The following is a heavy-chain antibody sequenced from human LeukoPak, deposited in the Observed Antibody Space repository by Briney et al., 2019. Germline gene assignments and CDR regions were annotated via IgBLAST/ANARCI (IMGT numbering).Heavy chain of an antibody. CDR3: ARDLQLLYTGRGYYYYGMDV. D-gene: IGHD2-2*02. CDR2: ISYDGSNK. J-gene: IGHJ6*02. V-gene: IGHV3-30-3*01. CDR1: GFTFSSYA. Sequence: GGSLRLSCAASGFTFSSYAMHWVRQAPGKGLEWVAVISYDGSNKYYADSVKGRFTISRDNSKNTLYLQMNSLRAEDTAVYYCARDLQLLYTGRGYYYYGMDVWGQGTTVTVSS.